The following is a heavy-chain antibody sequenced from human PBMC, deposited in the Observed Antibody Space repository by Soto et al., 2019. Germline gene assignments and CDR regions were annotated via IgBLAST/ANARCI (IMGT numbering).Heavy chain of an antibody. CDR2: IYYSGST. D-gene: IGHD5-18*01. Sequence: SETLSLTCTVSGGSISSGGYYWSWIRQHPGKGLEWIGYIYYSGSTYYNPSLKSRVTISVDTSKNQFSLKLSSVTAADTAVYYCALSRSGYSYGTFDYWGQGTLVTVSS. J-gene: IGHJ4*02. CDR3: ALSRSGYSYGTFDY. V-gene: IGHV4-31*03. CDR1: GGSISSGGYY.